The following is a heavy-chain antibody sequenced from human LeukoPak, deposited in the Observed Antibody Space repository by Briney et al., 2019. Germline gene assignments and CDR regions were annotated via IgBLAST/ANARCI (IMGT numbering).Heavy chain of an antibody. J-gene: IGHJ4*02. D-gene: IGHD3-22*01. V-gene: IGHV6-1*01. CDR2: TYYRSKWYN. Sequence: SQTLSLTCAISGDSVSSNSAAWNWIRQSPSRGLEWLGRTYYRSKWYNDYAVSVKSRITINPDTSKNQFSLQLNSVTPEDTAVYYCARDRFYYYDSSGYSPGLDYWGQGTLVTVSS. CDR1: GDSVSSNSAA. CDR3: ARDRFYYYDSSGYSPGLDY.